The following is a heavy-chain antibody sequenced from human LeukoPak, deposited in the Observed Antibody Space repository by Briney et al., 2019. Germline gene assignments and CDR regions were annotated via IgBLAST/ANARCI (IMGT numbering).Heavy chain of an antibody. V-gene: IGHV4-59*01. CDR2: IYYSGST. D-gene: IGHD5-12*01. CDR1: GGSISSYY. Sequence: SETLSLTCTVSGGSISSYYWSWIRQPPGKGLEWIGYIYYSGSTNYNPSLKSRVTISVDTSKNQFSLKLSSVTAADTAVYYCARDRWFRAVVASRGIDYWGQGKLVTVSS. J-gene: IGHJ4*02. CDR3: ARDRWFRAVVASRGIDY.